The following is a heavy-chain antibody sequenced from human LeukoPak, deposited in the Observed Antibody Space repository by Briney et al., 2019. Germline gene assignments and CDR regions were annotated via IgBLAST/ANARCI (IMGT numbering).Heavy chain of an antibody. J-gene: IGHJ4*02. CDR3: ARRLGSGSYGLDY. D-gene: IGHD1-26*01. Sequence: AGASLKISCKGSGSRFTSYWIGWVRQMPGKGLEGMGIIYPGDSDTRYSPSFQGQVTISADKSISTAYLKWSSLKASDTAMYYCARRLGSGSYGLDYWGQGNLVTVSS. CDR1: GSRFTSYW. CDR2: IYPGDSDT. V-gene: IGHV5-51*01.